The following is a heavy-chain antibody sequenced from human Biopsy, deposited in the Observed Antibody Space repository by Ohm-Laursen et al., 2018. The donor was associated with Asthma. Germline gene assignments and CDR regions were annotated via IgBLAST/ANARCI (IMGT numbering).Heavy chain of an antibody. Sequence: PPGTLSLTCAVSGAYIGTPDYHWSWIRQSPGKGLEWVSVIYSGGTSHTADSVRGRFTISRDYSKNTLYLQMHSLRAEDTAVYYCARGDSSNWSHYYFDYWGQGTLVTVSS. D-gene: IGHD3-22*01. J-gene: IGHJ4*02. CDR3: ARGDSSNWSHYYFDY. CDR2: IYSGGTS. CDR1: GAYIGTPDYH. V-gene: IGHV3-53*01.